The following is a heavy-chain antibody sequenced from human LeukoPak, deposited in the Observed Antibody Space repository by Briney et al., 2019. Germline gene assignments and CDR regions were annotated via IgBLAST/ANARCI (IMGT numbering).Heavy chain of an antibody. D-gene: IGHD2-15*01. CDR3: VRTAGSGQYPFDY. CDR2: TRDKGHSYTR. V-gene: IGHV3-72*01. Sequence: PGGSLRLSCAPSLFTSCDHYTDGVGPGPRKGREWVGRTRDKGHSYTREYAASVRGRFIISRDDSKNSLHLQMNSLKTEDTAVYYCVRTAGSGQYPFDYMGQGTLVTATS. J-gene: IGHJ4*02. CDR1: LFTSCDHY.